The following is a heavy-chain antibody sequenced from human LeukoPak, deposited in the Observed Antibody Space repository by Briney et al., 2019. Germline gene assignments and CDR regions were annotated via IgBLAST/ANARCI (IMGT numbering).Heavy chain of an antibody. CDR2: MNPNSGNT. V-gene: IGHV1-8*01. CDR3: ARVGGIAAAGPDWYYYYGMDV. D-gene: IGHD6-13*01. Sequence: ASVKVSCKASGYTFTSYDINWVRQATGQGLEWMGWMNPNSGNTGYAQKFQGRVTMTRNTSISTAYMELSSLRSEDTAVYYCARVGGIAAAGPDWYYYYGMDVWGQGTTVTVSS. CDR1: GYTFTSYD. J-gene: IGHJ6*02.